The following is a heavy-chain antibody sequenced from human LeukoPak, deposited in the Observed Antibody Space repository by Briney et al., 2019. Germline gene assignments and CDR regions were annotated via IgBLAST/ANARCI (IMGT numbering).Heavy chain of an antibody. CDR2: IYYSGST. D-gene: IGHD2-2*01. J-gene: IGHJ3*02. Sequence: PSETLSLTCTVSGGSISSYYWSWIRQPPGKGLEWIGYIYYSGSTNYNPSLKSRVTISVDTSKNQFSLKLSSVPAADTAVYYCAREDAQEGTNAFDIWGQGTMVTVSS. V-gene: IGHV4-59*01. CDR3: AREDAQEGTNAFDI. CDR1: GGSISSYY.